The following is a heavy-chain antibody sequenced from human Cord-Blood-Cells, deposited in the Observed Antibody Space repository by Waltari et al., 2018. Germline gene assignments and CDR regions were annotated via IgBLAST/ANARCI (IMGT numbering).Heavy chain of an antibody. J-gene: IGHJ6*03. D-gene: IGHD6-13*01. CDR2: IYTSGST. CDR1: GGSISSYY. Sequence: QVQLQESGPGLVKPSETLSLTCTVPGGSISSYYWSWIRPPAGKGLEWIGRIYTSGSTNYNPSLKSRVTMSVDTSKNQFSLKLSSVTAADTAVYYCARDGAAAGTYRYYYYMDVWGKGTTVTVSS. V-gene: IGHV4-4*07. CDR3: ARDGAAAGTYRYYYYMDV.